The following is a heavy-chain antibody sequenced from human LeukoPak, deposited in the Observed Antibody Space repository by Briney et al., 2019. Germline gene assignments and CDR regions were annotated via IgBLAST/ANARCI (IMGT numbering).Heavy chain of an antibody. CDR1: GFTFSSYG. CDR3: AKANQRGTYFASGSIRSAVDY. V-gene: IGHV3-30*02. D-gene: IGHD3-10*01. J-gene: IGHJ4*02. Sequence: GGSLRLSCAASGFTFSSYGIHWVSQAPGKGLEWVAFIRYDGSNKYYADSVKGRFTISRDNSKNTLYLQMNSLRAEDTAVYYCAKANQRGTYFASGSIRSAVDYWGQGTLVTVSS. CDR2: IRYDGSNK.